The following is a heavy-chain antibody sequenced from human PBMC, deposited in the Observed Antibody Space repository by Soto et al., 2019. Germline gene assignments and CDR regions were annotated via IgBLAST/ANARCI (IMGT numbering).Heavy chain of an antibody. CDR1: GGSISGSY. J-gene: IGHJ4*02. Sequence: KPSETLSLTCSVSGGSISGSYWSWIRQSPGKGLEWLVYVYYTGSTNYSPSLRSRVSISVDTSKNEFSLRLSSVTAADTAVYFCARSLAVPGAXIDYGGQGTQVXVXS. D-gene: IGHD7-27*01. CDR3: ARSLAVPGAXIDY. V-gene: IGHV4-59*01. CDR2: VYYTGST.